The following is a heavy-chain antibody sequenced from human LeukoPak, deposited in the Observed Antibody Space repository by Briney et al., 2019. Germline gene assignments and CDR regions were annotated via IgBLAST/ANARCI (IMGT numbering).Heavy chain of an antibody. CDR2: ISSSSSYI. D-gene: IGHD6-19*01. V-gene: IGHV3-21*01. Sequence: GGSLRLSCAASGFTLSSYSMNWVRQAPGKGLEWVSSISSSSSYIYYADSVKGRFTISRDNAKNSLYLQMNSLRAEDTAVYYCARDRIAVAAVDPWGQGTLVTVSS. J-gene: IGHJ5*02. CDR3: ARDRIAVAAVDP. CDR1: GFTLSSYS.